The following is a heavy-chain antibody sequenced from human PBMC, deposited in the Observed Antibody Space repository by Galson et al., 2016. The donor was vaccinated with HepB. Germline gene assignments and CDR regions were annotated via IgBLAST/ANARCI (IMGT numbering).Heavy chain of an antibody. V-gene: IGHV4-31*03. J-gene: IGHJ4*02. CDR3: ANFDRSYKRFDY. CDR2: IYYSGNT. Sequence: TLSLTCTVSGDSIKGGPYYWSWLRQHPGKGLEWIGYIYYSGNTYYTPSLKSRLTISLDTSKNQFSLKLTSVTAADTAVYYCANFDRSYKRFDYWGPGTLVTVSS. CDR1: GDSIKGGPYY. D-gene: IGHD3-9*01.